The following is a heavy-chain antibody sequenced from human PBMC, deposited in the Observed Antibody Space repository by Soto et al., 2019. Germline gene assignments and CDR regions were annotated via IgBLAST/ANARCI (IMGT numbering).Heavy chain of an antibody. V-gene: IGHV1-2*02. Sequence: ASVKVSCKASGYTFTGYYMHWVRQAPGQGLEWMGWINPNSGGTNYAQKFQGRVTMTRDTSISTAYMELSMLRSDDTAVYYCARAVTIFGVVIVNWFDPWGQGTLVTVSS. CDR2: INPNSGGT. CDR3: ARAVTIFGVVIVNWFDP. CDR1: GYTFTGYY. D-gene: IGHD3-3*01. J-gene: IGHJ5*02.